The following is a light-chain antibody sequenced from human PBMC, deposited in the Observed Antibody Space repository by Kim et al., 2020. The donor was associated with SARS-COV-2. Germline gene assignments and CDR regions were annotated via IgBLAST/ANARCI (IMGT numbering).Light chain of an antibody. CDR1: SRECGGYNL. CDR3: WSYAGRHTSV. Sequence: SINLSRTGNSRECGGYNLVSWYQQNPDKAPKLIIHEVNKRPSGISNRFSGSKSGNTASLTISGLQAEDEATYYCWSYAGRHTSVFGGGTQLTVL. J-gene: IGLJ2*01. CDR2: EVN. V-gene: IGLV2-23*02.